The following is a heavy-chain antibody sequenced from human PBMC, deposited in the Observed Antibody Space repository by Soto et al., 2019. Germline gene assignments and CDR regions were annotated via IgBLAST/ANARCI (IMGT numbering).Heavy chain of an antibody. CDR3: ARDRIMITFGD. Sequence: EVQLVESGGGLVKPGGSLRLSCAASGFTFSSYSMNWVRQAPGKGLEGVSSISSSSSYIYYADSVKGRFTISRDNAKNSLYLQMNSLRAEDTAVYYCARDRIMITFGDWGQGTLVTVSS. CDR1: GFTFSSYS. D-gene: IGHD3-16*01. V-gene: IGHV3-21*01. J-gene: IGHJ4*02. CDR2: ISSSSSYI.